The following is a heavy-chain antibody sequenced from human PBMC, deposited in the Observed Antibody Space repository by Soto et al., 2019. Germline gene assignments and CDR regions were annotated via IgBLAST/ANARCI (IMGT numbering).Heavy chain of an antibody. J-gene: IGHJ4*02. Sequence: PSETLSLPCTVSGGSISSYYWSWIRQPPGKGLEGIGYIYYSGSTNYNPSLKSRVTISVDTSKNQFSLKLSSVTAADTAVYYCARRYGDNFYYWGQGTLVTVSS. CDR2: IYYSGST. D-gene: IGHD4-17*01. CDR3: ARRYGDNFYY. CDR1: GGSISSYY. V-gene: IGHV4-59*01.